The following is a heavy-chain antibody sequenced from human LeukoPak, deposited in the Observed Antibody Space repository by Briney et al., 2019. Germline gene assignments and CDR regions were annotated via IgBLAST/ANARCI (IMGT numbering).Heavy chain of an antibody. J-gene: IGHJ4*02. CDR1: GGTFSSYA. D-gene: IGHD6-13*01. CDR2: IIPILGIA. CDR3: ARVVAAAVTDY. Sequence: GASVKVSCKASGGTFSSYAISWVRQAPGQGLEWMGRIIPILGIANYAQKLQGRVTITADKSTSTAYMELSSLRSEDTAVYYCARVVAAAVTDYWGQGTLVTVSS. V-gene: IGHV1-69*04.